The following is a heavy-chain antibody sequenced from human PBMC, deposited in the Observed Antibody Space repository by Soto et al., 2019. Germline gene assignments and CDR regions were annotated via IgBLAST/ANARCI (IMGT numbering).Heavy chain of an antibody. V-gene: IGHV3-30-3*01. Sequence: GGSLRLSCASSGFNFSFYAMHWVRQTPGKGLEWVAVISFDGNNIYYADSVRGRFTISRDSSSSMLYLQMNNLKPEDSAIYYCAREGCSSIWCVTQFDNWGQGTLVTVS. CDR1: GFNFSFYA. CDR3: AREGCSSIWCVTQFDN. D-gene: IGHD2-2*01. J-gene: IGHJ4*02. CDR2: ISFDGNNI.